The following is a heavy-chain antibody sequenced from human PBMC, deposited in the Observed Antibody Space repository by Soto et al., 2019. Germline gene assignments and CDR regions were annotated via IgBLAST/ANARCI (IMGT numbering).Heavy chain of an antibody. CDR1: SGSITSSNW. V-gene: IGHV4-4*02. Sequence: QVQLQESGPGLVKPSGTLSLTCAVSSGSITSSNWWSWVRQPPGKGLEWIGEVSHSGSTNYIPSLKSRVTISVDKSRNQFSLRLNSGTAADTAVYYCARNRYGGYDFGFWGQGTLVTVSS. CDR3: ARNRYGGYDFGF. CDR2: VSHSGST. D-gene: IGHD5-12*01. J-gene: IGHJ4*02.